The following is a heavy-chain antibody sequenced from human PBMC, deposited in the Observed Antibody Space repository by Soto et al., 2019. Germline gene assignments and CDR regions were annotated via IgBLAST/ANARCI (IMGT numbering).Heavy chain of an antibody. V-gene: IGHV4-30-4*01. D-gene: IGHD1-1*01. CDR1: GGSIANEYYY. CDR3: ARWVEVSLDYFDS. J-gene: IGHJ4*02. CDR2: VFHSGKT. Sequence: QVQLQESGPGLVKPSQTLSLTCTVSGGSIANEYYYWSWVRRSPGKGLEWIGHVFHSGKTFYNPSLQSYVGILVDTSRNQFSLNLGPVTAADTAIYYCARWVEVSLDYFDSWGQGIPVTVSS.